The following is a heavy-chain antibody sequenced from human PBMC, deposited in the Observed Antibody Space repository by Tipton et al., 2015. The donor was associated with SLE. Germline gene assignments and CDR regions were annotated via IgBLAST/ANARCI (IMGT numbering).Heavy chain of an antibody. CDR1: GASISSSY. V-gene: IGHV4-59*12. D-gene: IGHD1-26*01. Sequence: TLSLTCTVSGASISSSYWSWIRQPPGKGLEWIGYIYYTGSANYNPSLKSRVTISVDTSKNQFSLKLSSVTAADTAVYYCARDFWSQIVGAGGAFHIWGQGTMVTVSS. CDR3: ARDFWSQIVGAGGAFHI. J-gene: IGHJ3*02. CDR2: IYYTGSA.